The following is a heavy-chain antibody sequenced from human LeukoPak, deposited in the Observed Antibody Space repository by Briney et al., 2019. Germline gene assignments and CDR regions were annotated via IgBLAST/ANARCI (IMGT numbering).Heavy chain of an antibody. CDR1: GYTVIDYF. CDR3: ARDLSSTPNWELDY. Sequence: VASVQVSCKASGYTVIDYFIHWVRQAPGQGLQWMGRINPNSGGTEYAQNFQGRVTMTRDTSISASYMELNRLTSNDTAVYYCARDLSSTPNWELDYWGQGTLVTVSS. J-gene: IGHJ4*02. CDR2: INPNSGGT. V-gene: IGHV1-2*06. D-gene: IGHD7-27*01.